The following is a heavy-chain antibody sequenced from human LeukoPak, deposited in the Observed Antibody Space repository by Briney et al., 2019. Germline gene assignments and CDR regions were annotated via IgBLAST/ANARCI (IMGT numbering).Heavy chain of an antibody. CDR1: GIAFRRYA. V-gene: IGHV3-23*01. Sequence: GGSLRLSCEASGIAFRRYALSWVLQSPGKGSEWAFAITDSGGSTYYAASPKGHFTISRDNSRNPMYVQMNSLRVEDTAIYYCAKEVAETYAAWGSYRSDYWGQGTLVTVAS. D-gene: IGHD3-16*02. J-gene: IGHJ4*02. CDR2: ITDSGGST. CDR3: AKEVAETYAAWGSYRSDY.